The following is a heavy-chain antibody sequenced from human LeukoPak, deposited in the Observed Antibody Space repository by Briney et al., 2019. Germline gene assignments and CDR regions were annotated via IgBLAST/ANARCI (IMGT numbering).Heavy chain of an antibody. J-gene: IGHJ4*02. CDR1: GFTFSRND. D-gene: IGHD5-24*01. CDR3: AKETVDMAARAFDY. V-gene: IGHV3-23*01. Sequence: GGPLRLSCAASGFTFSRNDMSWVRQTPGKGLEWVSAVSSSGGRTFYAASVKGRFTISRDNSKDTLYLQMNSLRAEDTAVYYCAKETVDMAARAFDYWGQGTLVTVSS. CDR2: VSSSGGRT.